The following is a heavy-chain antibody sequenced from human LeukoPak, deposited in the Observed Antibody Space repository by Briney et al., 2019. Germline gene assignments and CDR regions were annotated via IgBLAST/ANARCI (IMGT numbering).Heavy chain of an antibody. Sequence: GGSLRLSCAASGFTFSSYGINWVRQTPGKGLEWVSYISSSSSAINYADSVRGRFTISRDNAKNSLYLQMNSLRAEDTAVYYCAREIGYYDSSGYPEYYFDYWGQGTLVTVSS. CDR1: GFTFSSYG. CDR3: AREIGYYDSSGYPEYYFDY. CDR2: ISSSSSAI. V-gene: IGHV3-48*04. J-gene: IGHJ4*02. D-gene: IGHD3-22*01.